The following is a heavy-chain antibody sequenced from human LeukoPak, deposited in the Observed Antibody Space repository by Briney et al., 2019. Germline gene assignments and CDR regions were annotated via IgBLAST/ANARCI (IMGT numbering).Heavy chain of an antibody. CDR2: INPNSGGT. J-gene: IGHJ4*02. Sequence: ASVKVSCKASGYTLTGYYMHWVRQAPGQGLEWMGWINPNSGGTNYAQKFQGRVTMTRDTSISTAYMELSRLRSDDTAVYYCARPVPGEYYYDSSGYYDYWGQGTLATVSS. D-gene: IGHD3-22*01. V-gene: IGHV1-2*02. CDR3: ARPVPGEYYYDSSGYYDY. CDR1: GYTLTGYY.